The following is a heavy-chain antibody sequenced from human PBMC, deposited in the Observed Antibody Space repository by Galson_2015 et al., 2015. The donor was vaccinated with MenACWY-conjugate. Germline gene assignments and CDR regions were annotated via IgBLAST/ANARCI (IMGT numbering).Heavy chain of an antibody. CDR2: IYTSGST. J-gene: IGHJ5*02. CDR3: AREFGT. Sequence: TLSLTCTVSGGSIRSGSYYRTWSRQPAGEGLGWIGLIYTSGSTKYNPSLKSRVTISLDTYKNQVFLILSSVTAADTAAYYCAREFGTWGQGTLVTVSS. V-gene: IGHV4-61*02. CDR1: GGSIRSGSYY.